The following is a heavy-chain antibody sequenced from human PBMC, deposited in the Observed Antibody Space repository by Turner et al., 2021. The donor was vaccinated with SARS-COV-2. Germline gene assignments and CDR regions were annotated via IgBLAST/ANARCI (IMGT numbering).Heavy chain of an antibody. Sequence: QVHLVESGGGVVQPGMSLRLSCAASGFTFRTYTTHWVRQAPGEGLEWVAHISYDGSSTYYTDSVKGRFTVSRDNSKNTVYLQMNSLTEGDTAVYFCARGDGYFASGSPVDYWGQGTRVTVSS. V-gene: IGHV3-30*14. J-gene: IGHJ4*02. D-gene: IGHD3-10*01. CDR2: ISYDGSST. CDR3: ARGDGYFASGSPVDY. CDR1: GFTFRTYT.